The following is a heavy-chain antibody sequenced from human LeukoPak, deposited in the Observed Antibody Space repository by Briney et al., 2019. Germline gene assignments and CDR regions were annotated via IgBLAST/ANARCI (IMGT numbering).Heavy chain of an antibody. CDR2: IYHSGDT. V-gene: IGHV4-39*07. J-gene: IGHJ4*02. D-gene: IGHD3-3*01. Sequence: SETLSLTCTVSGGSLSSGSHYWGWIRQPPGKGLEWIASIYHSGDTYYNPSLKSRVTISVDTSKNQFSLKLSSVTAADTAVYYCARGFNYDFWSGPARERYYFDYWGQGTLVTVSS. CDR3: ARGFNYDFWSGPARERYYFDY. CDR1: GGSLSSGSHY.